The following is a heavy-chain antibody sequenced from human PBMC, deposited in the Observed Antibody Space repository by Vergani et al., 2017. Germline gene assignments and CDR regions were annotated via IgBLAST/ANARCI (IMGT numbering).Heavy chain of an antibody. CDR2: ISSSSSYI. J-gene: IGHJ4*02. CDR1: GFTFSSYS. CDR3: ARDNQLWSNYGDYYFDY. Sequence: EVQLVESGGGLVKPGGSLRLSCAASGFTFSSYSMNWVRQAPGKGLEWVSSISSSSSYIYYADSVKGRFTISRDNAKNSLYLQMNSLRAEDTAVYYCARDNQLWSNYGDYYFDYWGQGTLVTVSS. D-gene: IGHD4-17*01. V-gene: IGHV3-21*01.